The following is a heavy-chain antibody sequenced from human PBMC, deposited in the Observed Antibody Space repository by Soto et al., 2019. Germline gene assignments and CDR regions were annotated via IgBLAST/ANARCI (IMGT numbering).Heavy chain of an antibody. CDR3: ARREIQGPIDY. D-gene: IGHD1-26*01. J-gene: IGHJ4*02. V-gene: IGHV4-28*01. CDR1: GYSISSSNW. CDR2: IYYSGTT. Sequence: SETLSLTCAVSGYSISSSNWWGWIRQPPGKGLEWIGYIYYSGTTYYNPSLKSRVTISVDTSKNQFSLKLTSVTAVDTAVYYCARREIQGPIDYWGQGTLVTVSS.